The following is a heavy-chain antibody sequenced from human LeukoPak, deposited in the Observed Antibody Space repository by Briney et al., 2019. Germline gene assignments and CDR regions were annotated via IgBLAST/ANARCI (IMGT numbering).Heavy chain of an antibody. D-gene: IGHD2-2*01. V-gene: IGHV4-34*01. CDR1: GGSISSYY. Sequence: PSETLSLTCTVSGGSISSYYWSWIRQPPGKGLEWIGEINHSGSTNYNPSLKSRVTISVDTSKNQFSLKLSSVTAADTAVYYCARVVVVVPAAIKGYAYYFDYWGQGTLVTVSS. CDR2: INHSGST. CDR3: ARVVVVVPAAIKGYAYYFDY. J-gene: IGHJ4*02.